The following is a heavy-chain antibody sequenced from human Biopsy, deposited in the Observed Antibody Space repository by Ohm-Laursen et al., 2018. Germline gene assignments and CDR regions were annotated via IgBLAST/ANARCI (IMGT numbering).Heavy chain of an antibody. CDR3: ARGMRYCTNSVCYKSGSGSYYRYYYGMDV. CDR2: IKHSGSN. CDR1: VGSFSGYY. V-gene: IGHV4-34*01. J-gene: IGHJ6*02. Sequence: TLSLTCTVSVGSFSGYYWSWIRQPPGKGLEWIGEIKHSGSNNYNPSLKSRVTISVDTSKNQFSLKLSSVTAADTAVYYCARGMRYCTNSVCYKSGSGSYYRYYYGMDVWGQGTTVTVSS. D-gene: IGHD2-8*01.